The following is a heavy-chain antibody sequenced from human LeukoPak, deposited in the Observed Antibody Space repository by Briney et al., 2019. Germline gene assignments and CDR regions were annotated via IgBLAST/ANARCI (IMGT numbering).Heavy chain of an antibody. CDR3: ATLYSSDY. CDR2: ISYDGSNK. J-gene: IGHJ4*02. CDR1: GFTFSSYA. D-gene: IGHD6-13*01. Sequence: GGSLRLSCAASGFTFSSYAMHWVRQAPGKGLEWVAVISYDGSNKYYADSVKGRFTISRDNSKNTLYLQMNSLRAEDTAVYYCATLYSSDYCGQGTLVTVSS. V-gene: IGHV3-30-3*01.